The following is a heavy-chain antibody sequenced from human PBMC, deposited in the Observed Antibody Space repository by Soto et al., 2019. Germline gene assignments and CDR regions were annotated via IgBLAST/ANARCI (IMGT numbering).Heavy chain of an antibody. CDR3: ARRLYRVGGTPLGY. CDR2: MNPNSGNT. J-gene: IGHJ4*02. Sequence: QVQLVQSGAEVKKPGASVKVSCKASGYTFTSYDINWVRQATGQGLAWMGWMNPNSGNTGYAQKFQGRVTMTRNTSISTAYMELSSLRSEDTAVYYCARRLYRVGGTPLGYWGQGTLVTVSS. D-gene: IGHD1-26*01. CDR1: GYTFTSYD. V-gene: IGHV1-8*01.